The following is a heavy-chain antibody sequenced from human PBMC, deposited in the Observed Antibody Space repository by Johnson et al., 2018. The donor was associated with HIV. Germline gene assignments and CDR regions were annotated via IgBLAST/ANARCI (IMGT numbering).Heavy chain of an antibody. J-gene: IGHJ3*02. CDR1: GFTFSSYA. CDR3: ARDGLAARVVGAFDI. Sequence: QVQLVESGGGLIQPGGSLRLSCAASGFTFSSYAMHWVRQAPGKGLEWMAVISFDGSNKYYADSVKGRFTISRDNSKNTLYLQMNSLRAEDTAVYYCARDGLAARVVGAFDIWGQGTMVTVSS. V-gene: IGHV3-30-3*01. CDR2: ISFDGSNK. D-gene: IGHD6-13*01.